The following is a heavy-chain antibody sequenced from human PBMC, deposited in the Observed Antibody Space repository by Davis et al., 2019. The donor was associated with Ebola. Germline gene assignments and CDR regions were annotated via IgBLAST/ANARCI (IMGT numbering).Heavy chain of an antibody. J-gene: IGHJ4*02. CDR1: GFTFSSSA. CDR3: ANSGEY. Sequence: GESLKISCAASGFTFSSSAMHWVRQAPGKGLEWVSAISGSGDTTYIADSVKGRFTISRDNTRNTLYLQMNSLRVEDTAVYYCANSGEYWGQGTLVTVSS. V-gene: IGHV3-23*01. CDR2: ISGSGDTT. D-gene: IGHD1-26*01.